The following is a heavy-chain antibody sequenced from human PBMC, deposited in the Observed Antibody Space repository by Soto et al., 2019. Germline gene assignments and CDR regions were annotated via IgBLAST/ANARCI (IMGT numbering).Heavy chain of an antibody. CDR3: ARGQVVAAQH. V-gene: IGHV4-30-2*01. Sequence: QLQLKESGSGLVKPSQTLSLTCAVSGGSISSGGYSWSWIRQPPGKVLEWIGYIYHSGSTYYNPSLKSRVTISVDRSKNQFSLKLSSVTAADTAVYYCARGQVVAAQHWGQGTLVTVSS. CDR1: GGSISSGGYS. CDR2: IYHSGST. J-gene: IGHJ4*02. D-gene: IGHD2-15*01.